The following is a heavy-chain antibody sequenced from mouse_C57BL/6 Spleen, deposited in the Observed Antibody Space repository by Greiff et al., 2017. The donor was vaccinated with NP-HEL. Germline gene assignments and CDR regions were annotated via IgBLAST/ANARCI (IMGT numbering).Heavy chain of an antibody. CDR3: ARGAIYYGNEAWFAY. CDR2: INPSTGGT. CDR1: GYSFTGYY. J-gene: IGHJ3*01. Sequence: EVQLQQSGPELVKPGASVKISCKASGYSFTGYYMNWVKQSPEKSLEWIGEINPSTGGTTYNQKFKAKATLTVDKSSSTAYMQLKSLTSEDSAVYYCARGAIYYGNEAWFAYWGQGTLVTVSA. V-gene: IGHV1-42*01. D-gene: IGHD2-1*01.